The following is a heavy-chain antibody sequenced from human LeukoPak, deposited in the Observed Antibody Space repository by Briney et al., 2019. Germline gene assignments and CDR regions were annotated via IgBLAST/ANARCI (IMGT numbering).Heavy chain of an antibody. CDR2: IKSDGSST. V-gene: IGHV3-74*01. CDR3: ARGGRYAYFLDY. D-gene: IGHD3-16*01. Sequence: GGSLSLSCAASGFIFSDYWMLWVRQGPGKGLVWVSRIKSDGSSTSYAESVKGRFTISRDNAKNTVYVHMNSLRDEDTAVYYCARGGRYAYFLDYWGQGTLVTVSS. CDR1: GFIFSDYW. J-gene: IGHJ4*02.